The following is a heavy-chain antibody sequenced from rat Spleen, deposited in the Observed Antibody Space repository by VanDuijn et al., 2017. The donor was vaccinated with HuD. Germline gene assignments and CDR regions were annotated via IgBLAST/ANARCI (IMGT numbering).Heavy chain of an antibody. CDR3: ARHAYNSGREDYFDY. CDR1: GFTFSNYG. D-gene: IGHD4-3*01. Sequence: EVQLVESGGGLVQPGRSLKLSCAASGFTFSNYGMAWVRQTPTKGLEWVASISLDGSTTYYRASVKGRFTISRDNTKSTLYLQMNSLRSEDTATYYCARHAYNSGREDYFDYWGQGVMVTVSS. V-gene: IGHV5-29*01. CDR2: ISLDGSTT. J-gene: IGHJ2*01.